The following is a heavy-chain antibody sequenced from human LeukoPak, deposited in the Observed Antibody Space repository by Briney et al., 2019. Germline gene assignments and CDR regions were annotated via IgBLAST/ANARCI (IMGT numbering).Heavy chain of an antibody. V-gene: IGHV4-59*08. CDR1: GGSISSYY. Sequence: SETLSLTCTVPGGSISSYYWSWIRQPPRKGLEWIGYIQYSGSTDYNPSLKSRVTISVDTSKDQFSLKVSSVSAADTAVYYCARAYSSSWYWNWFDPWGQGTLVTVSS. CDR2: IQYSGST. CDR3: ARAYSSSWYWNWFDP. D-gene: IGHD6-13*01. J-gene: IGHJ5*02.